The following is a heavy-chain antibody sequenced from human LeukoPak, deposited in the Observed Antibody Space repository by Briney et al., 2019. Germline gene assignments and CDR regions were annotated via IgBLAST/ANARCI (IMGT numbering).Heavy chain of an antibody. D-gene: IGHD6-19*01. J-gene: IGHJ4*02. CDR2: INPNSGGT. Sequence: ASVKVSCKASGYTFTAYYIHWVRQAPGQGLEWMGWINPNSGGTNYTQKFQGWVTMTRDTSISTAYMDLSRLSSDDTAVYYCARARGGSSGWYADYWGRGTLVTVSS. CDR1: GYTFTAYY. CDR3: ARARGGSSGWYADY. V-gene: IGHV1-2*04.